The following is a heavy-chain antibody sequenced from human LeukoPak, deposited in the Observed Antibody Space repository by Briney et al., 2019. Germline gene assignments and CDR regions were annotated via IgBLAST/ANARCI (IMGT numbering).Heavy chain of an antibody. CDR3: ARDDEDYGGNGGFDP. D-gene: IGHD4-23*01. CDR1: GFTFSSYS. J-gene: IGHJ5*02. CDR2: ISSSSSYI. Sequence: GGSLRLSCAASGFTFSSYSMNWVRQAPGKGLEWVSSISSSSSYIYYADSVKGRFTISRDNAKNSLYLQMNSLRAEDTAVYYCARDDEDYGGNGGFDPWGQGTLVTVSS. V-gene: IGHV3-21*01.